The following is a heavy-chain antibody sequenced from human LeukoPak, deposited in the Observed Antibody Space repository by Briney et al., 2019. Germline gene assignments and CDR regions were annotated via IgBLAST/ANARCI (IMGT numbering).Heavy chain of an antibody. CDR3: ARDLEVRGVLYYFDY. D-gene: IGHD3-10*01. CDR2: INPNSGGT. Sequence: ASVKVSCKPSGYSFTGYYMHWVRQAPGQGLEWMGWINPNSGGTNYAQKFQDRVTMTRDTSISTAYMELRRLRSDDTAVYYCARDLEVRGVLYYFDYWGQGTLVTVSS. V-gene: IGHV1-2*02. CDR1: GYSFTGYY. J-gene: IGHJ4*02.